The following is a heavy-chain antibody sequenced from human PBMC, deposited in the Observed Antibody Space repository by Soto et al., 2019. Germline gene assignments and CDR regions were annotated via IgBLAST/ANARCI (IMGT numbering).Heavy chain of an antibody. CDR3: AKTPMIVVVTYFDL. CDR2: ISGSGGST. V-gene: IGHV3-23*01. D-gene: IGHD3-22*01. J-gene: IGHJ2*01. CDR1: GFTFSSYA. Sequence: HPGGSLRLSCAASGFTFSSYAMSWVRQAPGKGLEWVSAISGSGGSTYYADSVKGRFTISRDNSKNTLYLQMNSLRAEDTAVYYCAKTPMIVVVTYFDLWGRGTLVTVSS.